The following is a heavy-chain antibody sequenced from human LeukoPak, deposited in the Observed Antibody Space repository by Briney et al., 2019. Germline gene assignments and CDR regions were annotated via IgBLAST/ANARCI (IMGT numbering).Heavy chain of an antibody. CDR1: GGTFSSYA. CDR3: AREKCYYYGSGSFSYFDY. Sequence: VKXXCKASGGTFSSYAISWVRQAPGQGLEWMGGIIPIFGTANYAQKFQGRVTITADESTSTAYMELSSLRSEDTAVYYCAREKCYYYGSGSFSYFDYWGQGTLVTVSS. V-gene: IGHV1-69*13. J-gene: IGHJ4*02. CDR2: IIPIFGTA. D-gene: IGHD3-10*01.